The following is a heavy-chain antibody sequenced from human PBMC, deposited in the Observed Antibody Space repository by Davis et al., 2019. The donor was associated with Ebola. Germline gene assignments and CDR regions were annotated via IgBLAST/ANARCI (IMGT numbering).Heavy chain of an antibody. J-gene: IGHJ4*02. CDR2: IHYSGDT. CDR1: GGSFSGYY. CDR3: ARGQSGSDYSLWQY. V-gene: IGHV4-34*01. D-gene: IGHD3-10*01. Sequence: MPSETLSLTCTLYGGSFSGYYWSWIRQPPGKGLEWIGDIHYSGDTNSNPSLKGRLSISVDTSKNQFSLKLSSVTAADTAVYYCARGQSGSDYSLWQYWGQGTLVTVAS.